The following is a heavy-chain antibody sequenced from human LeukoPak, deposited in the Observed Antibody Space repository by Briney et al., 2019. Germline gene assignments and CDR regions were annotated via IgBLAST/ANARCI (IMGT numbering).Heavy chain of an antibody. V-gene: IGHV1-69*05. J-gene: IGHJ3*02. CDR3: ARDYNYVSSAHDYSLDI. Sequence: GASVKLSCKPSGGTFSSHGISWVRQAPGQGLEWMGGIITIFHTPNYAKNFQDRLTITTDESTNTVYMELSSLRSEDTAVYYCARDYNYVSSAHDYSLDIWGQGTRVTVSS. D-gene: IGHD3-22*01. CDR1: GGTFSSHG. CDR2: IITIFHTP.